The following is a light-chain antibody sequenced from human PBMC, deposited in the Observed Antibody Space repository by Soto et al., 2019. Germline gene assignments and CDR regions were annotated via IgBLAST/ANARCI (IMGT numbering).Light chain of an antibody. V-gene: IGKV3-15*01. CDR3: QQYNNLPPVT. J-gene: IGKJ1*01. CDR2: GAS. Sequence: IVPAHTRATLSLYPGERATLSYRASQSVSSNLAWYQQKPGQAPRLLIYGASTRATGIPARFSGSGSGTEFTLTISSLQSEDFAVYYCQQYNNLPPVTFGQGTKVDIK. CDR1: QSVSSN.